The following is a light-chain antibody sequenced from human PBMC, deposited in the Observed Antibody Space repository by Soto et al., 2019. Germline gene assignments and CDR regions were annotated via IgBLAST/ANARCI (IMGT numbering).Light chain of an antibody. CDR2: AAS. V-gene: IGKV1-39*01. CDR1: QDIGTY. CDR3: QQSYTTPRIT. J-gene: IGKJ5*01. Sequence: DLQMTQSPSSLSASIGDSVIITFRASQDIGTYLNWYQHKPGKAPKHLIYAASSLQTGVPSRFTGSGSGTEFTLTIDSLQPEDFATYYCQQSYTTPRITFGQGTRLEIK.